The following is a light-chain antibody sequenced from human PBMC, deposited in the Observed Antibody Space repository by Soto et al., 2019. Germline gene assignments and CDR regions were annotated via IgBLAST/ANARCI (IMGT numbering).Light chain of an antibody. Sequence: QSALTQPASVSGAPGQSITISCTGGSSDVGGHNYVSWYQHNPGKAPKLLIYDVNNRPSGVSNRFSGSKSGNKASLTISGLQAEDEADYYCNLYTSSGTVVFGGGTKLTVL. J-gene: IGLJ3*02. V-gene: IGLV2-14*03. CDR3: NLYTSSGTVV. CDR2: DVN. CDR1: SSDVGGHNY.